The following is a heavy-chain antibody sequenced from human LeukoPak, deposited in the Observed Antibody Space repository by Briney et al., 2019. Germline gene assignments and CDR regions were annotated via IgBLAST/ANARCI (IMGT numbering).Heavy chain of an antibody. Sequence: PGGSLRLSCAASGFTFSSYAMSWVRQAPGKGLEWVSAISGSGGSTYYADSVKGRFTISRDISKNTLYLQMNSLRAEDTAVYYCAKRIAATGIGYYFDYWGQGNLVTVSS. V-gene: IGHV3-23*01. CDR2: ISGSGGST. CDR3: AKRIAATGIGYYFDY. D-gene: IGHD6-13*01. CDR1: GFTFSSYA. J-gene: IGHJ4*02.